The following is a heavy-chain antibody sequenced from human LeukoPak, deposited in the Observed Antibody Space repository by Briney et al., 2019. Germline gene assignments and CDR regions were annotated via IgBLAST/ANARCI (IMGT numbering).Heavy chain of an antibody. CDR1: GFTFSSYW. CDR3: ARDGDFWSGPNYYYYGMDV. D-gene: IGHD3-3*01. J-gene: IGHJ6*02. Sequence: GGSLRLSCAASGFTFSSYWMSWVRQAPGKGLVWVANIKQDGSEKYYVDSVKGRFTISRDNAKNSLYLQMNSLRAEDTAVYYCARDGDFWSGPNYYYYGMDVWGQGTTVTVSS. CDR2: IKQDGSEK. V-gene: IGHV3-7*01.